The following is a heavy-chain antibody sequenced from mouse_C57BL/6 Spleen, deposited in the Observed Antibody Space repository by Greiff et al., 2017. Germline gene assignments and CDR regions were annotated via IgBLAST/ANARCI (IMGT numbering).Heavy chain of an antibody. CDR3: ARDYSNYPFTY. CDR1: GYAFSSSW. D-gene: IGHD2-5*01. CDR2: IYPGDGDT. Sequence: VKLQESGPELAKPGASVKISCKASGYAFSSSWMNWVKQRPGKGLEWIGRIYPGDGDTNYNGKFKGKATLTADKSSSTAYMQLSSLTSEDSAVYFCARDYSNYPFTYWGQGTLVTVSA. V-gene: IGHV1-82*01. J-gene: IGHJ3*01.